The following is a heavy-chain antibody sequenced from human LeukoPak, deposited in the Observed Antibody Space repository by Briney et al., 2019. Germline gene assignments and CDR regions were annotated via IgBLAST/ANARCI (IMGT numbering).Heavy chain of an antibody. CDR2: ISGSGGST. CDR3: ARDQSSSFNY. J-gene: IGHJ4*02. V-gene: IGHV3-23*01. Sequence: GGSLRLSCAASGFTFSSYAMSWVRQAPGKGLEWVSAISGSGGSTYYADSVKGRFTISRDNSKSTLFLQMNSLRAEDTAVYYCARDQSSSFNYWGQGTLVTVSS. D-gene: IGHD6-13*01. CDR1: GFTFSSYA.